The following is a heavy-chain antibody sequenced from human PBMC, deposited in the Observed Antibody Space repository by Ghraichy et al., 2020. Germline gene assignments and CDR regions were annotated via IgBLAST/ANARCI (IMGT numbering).Heavy chain of an antibody. CDR3: AKDSCTMVRGIIITSGWFDP. CDR2: ISGRGGIT. V-gene: IGHV3-23*01. CDR1: GFTFSSYA. Sequence: GGSLRLSCAASGFTFSSYAMSWVRQAPGKGLEWVSVISGRGGITDYADSVKGRFTISRDNYKNTLYLQMNSLRAEDTAVYYCAKDSCTMVRGIIITSGWFDPWGQGTLVTVSS. J-gene: IGHJ5*02. D-gene: IGHD3-10*01.